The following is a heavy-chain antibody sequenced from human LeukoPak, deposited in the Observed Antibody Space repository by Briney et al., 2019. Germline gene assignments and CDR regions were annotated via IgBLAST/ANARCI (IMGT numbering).Heavy chain of an antibody. CDR3: ARSRRELLSFDY. V-gene: IGHV4-61*02. CDR1: GGSISIGSYY. CDR2: IYTSGST. D-gene: IGHD1-26*01. Sequence: KTSETLSLTCIVSGGSISIGSYYWRWIRQPAGRGLEWIGRIYTSGSTNYNPSLKSRVTISVDTSKNQFSLKLSSVTAADTAVYYCARSRRELLSFDYWGQGTLVTVSS. J-gene: IGHJ4*02.